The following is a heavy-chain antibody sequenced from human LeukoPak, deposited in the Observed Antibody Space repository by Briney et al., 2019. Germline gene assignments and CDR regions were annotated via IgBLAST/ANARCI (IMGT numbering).Heavy chain of an antibody. D-gene: IGHD6-13*01. CDR1: GFTFSSNT. CDR3: TKRTPEYSSSWCLDY. CDR2: IDGSGVTT. V-gene: IGHV3-23*01. J-gene: IGHJ4*02. Sequence: GGSLRLSCAASGFTFSSNTMSWVPQAPGRGLAWVSAIDGSGVTTSYADSVKGRFTISRDNSKNSLFLQMNSLRAEDTAIYYCTKRTPEYSSSWCLDYWGQGTLVTVSS.